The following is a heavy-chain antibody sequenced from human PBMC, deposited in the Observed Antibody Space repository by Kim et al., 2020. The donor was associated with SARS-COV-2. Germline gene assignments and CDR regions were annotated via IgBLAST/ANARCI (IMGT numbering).Heavy chain of an antibody. CDR1: GFTVSSNY. CDR3: AGSYYYDSSGLNAFDI. CDR2: IYSGGST. D-gene: IGHD3-22*01. Sequence: GGSLRLSCAASGFTVSSNYMSWVRQAPGKGLEWVSVIYSGGSTYYADSVKGRFTISRDNSKNTLYLQMNSLRAEDTAVYYCAGSYYYDSSGLNAFDIWGQGTMVTVSS. J-gene: IGHJ3*02. V-gene: IGHV3-53*01.